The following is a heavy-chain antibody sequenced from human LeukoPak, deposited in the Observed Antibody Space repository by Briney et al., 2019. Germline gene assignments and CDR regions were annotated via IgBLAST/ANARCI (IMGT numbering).Heavy chain of an antibody. Sequence: SETLSLTCAVYGGSFSGYYWRWIRQPPGKGLEWIGEINHSGSTNYNPSLKSRVTISVDTSKNQFSLKLSSVTAADTAVYYCARGCQYCSSTSCYGNWFDPWGQGTLVTVSS. D-gene: IGHD2-2*01. CDR3: ARGCQYCSSTSCYGNWFDP. CDR1: GGSFSGYY. CDR2: INHSGST. J-gene: IGHJ5*02. V-gene: IGHV4-34*01.